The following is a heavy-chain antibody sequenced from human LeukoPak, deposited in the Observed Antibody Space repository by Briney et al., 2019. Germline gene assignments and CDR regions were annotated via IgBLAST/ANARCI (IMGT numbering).Heavy chain of an antibody. V-gene: IGHV1-46*01. Sequence: ASVKVSCKASGYTFTSYYMHWVRQAPGQGLEWMGIINPSGGNTSYAQKFQGRVTMTRDTSTSTIYMEPSSLRSDDTAVYYCARLGVTDYWGQGTLVTVSS. D-gene: IGHD2-21*02. CDR1: GYTFTSYY. CDR3: ARLGVTDY. J-gene: IGHJ4*02. CDR2: INPSGGNT.